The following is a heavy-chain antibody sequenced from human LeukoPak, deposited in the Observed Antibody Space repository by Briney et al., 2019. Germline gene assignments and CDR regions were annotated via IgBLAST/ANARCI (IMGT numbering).Heavy chain of an antibody. CDR3: AKDLDFWSGYFFDP. J-gene: IGHJ5*02. V-gene: IGHV3-23*01. Sequence: AGGSLRLSCAASGFTFSSYAMSWVRQAPGKGLEWVSAISGSGGSTYYADSVKGRFTISRDNSKNTLYLQMNSLRAEDTAVYYCAKDLDFWSGYFFDPWGQGTLVTVSS. CDR1: GFTFSSYA. D-gene: IGHD3-3*01. CDR2: ISGSGGST.